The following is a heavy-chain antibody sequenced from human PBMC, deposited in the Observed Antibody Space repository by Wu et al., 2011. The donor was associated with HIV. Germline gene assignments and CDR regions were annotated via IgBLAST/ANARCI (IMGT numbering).Heavy chain of an antibody. V-gene: IGHV1-69-2*01. CDR1: GYRFTDYY. Sequence: DVQLVQSGAVVKKPGTTVKISCNVSGYRFTDYYIHWVQQAPGKGPEWMGLIDPENGETKYAEKFQGRLSVTADTSTNTAYMKLNNLTSADTAVYFCATLRVVIVRLMRGVTTWGQGTLVTVSS. CDR2: IDPENGET. CDR3: ATLRVVIVRLMRGVTT. D-gene: IGHD3-3*01. J-gene: IGHJ4*02.